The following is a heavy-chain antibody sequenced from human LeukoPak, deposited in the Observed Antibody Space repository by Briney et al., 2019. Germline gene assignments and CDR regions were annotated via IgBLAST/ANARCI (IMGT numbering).Heavy chain of an antibody. CDR1: GYTFTSYG. Sequence: GASVKVSCKASGYTFTSYGISWVRQAPGQGLEWMGWISAYNGNTNYAQKLQGRVTMTTDTSTSTAYMELRSLRSDDTAVYYCAKAGARNIWQVVVGFYFDYWGQGTLVTVSS. J-gene: IGHJ4*02. CDR2: ISAYNGNT. V-gene: IGHV1-18*01. D-gene: IGHD3-22*01. CDR3: AKAGARNIWQVVVGFYFDY.